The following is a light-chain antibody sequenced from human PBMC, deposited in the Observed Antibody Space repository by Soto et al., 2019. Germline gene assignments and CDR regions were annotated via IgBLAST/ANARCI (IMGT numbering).Light chain of an antibody. V-gene: IGLV2-14*01. CDR2: EVS. J-gene: IGLJ1*01. CDR3: SSYTSSSTFYV. CDR1: SSDVGGYNY. Sequence: QSVLTQPASVSGSPGQSITISCTGTSSDVGGYNYVSWYQQHPGKAPKLMIYEVSNRPSGVSNRFSGSESGNTASLTISGLQAEDEADYYCSSYTSSSTFYVFGTGTKVTVL.